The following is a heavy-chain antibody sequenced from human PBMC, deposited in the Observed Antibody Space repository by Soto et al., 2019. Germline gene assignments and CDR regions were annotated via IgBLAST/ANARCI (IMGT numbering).Heavy chain of an antibody. J-gene: IGHJ6*02. V-gene: IGHV1-3*01. CDR2: INAGNGNT. D-gene: IGHD3-10*01. CDR1: GYTFTSYA. Sequence: ASVKVSCKASGYTFTSYAMHWVRQAPGQRLEWMGWINAGNGNTKYSQKFQGRVTITRDTSASTAYMELSSLRSEDTAVYYCARVYFGSGSYYRSPYYYYGMDVWGQGTTVTVSS. CDR3: ARVYFGSGSYYRSPYYYYGMDV.